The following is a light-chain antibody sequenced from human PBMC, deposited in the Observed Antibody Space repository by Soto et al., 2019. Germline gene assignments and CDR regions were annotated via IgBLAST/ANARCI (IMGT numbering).Light chain of an antibody. CDR1: QSISNL. CDR3: QQYNSYWT. CDR2: KAS. V-gene: IGKV1-5*03. Sequence: DIQMTQSPSTLSESVGDRVTITCRASQSISNLLAWYQQKPGKAPKLLIYKASSLESGVPSRFSGSGSGTEFTLTISSLQPDDFATYYCQQYNSYWTFGQGTKVEIK. J-gene: IGKJ1*01.